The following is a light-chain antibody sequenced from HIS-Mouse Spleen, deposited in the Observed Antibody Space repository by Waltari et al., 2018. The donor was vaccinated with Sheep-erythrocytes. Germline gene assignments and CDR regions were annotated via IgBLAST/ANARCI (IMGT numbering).Light chain of an antibody. Sequence: EIVLTQSPATLSLSPGERATLSCRASQSVSSYLAWYQQKPGQAPRLLIYDASNRATAIPARFSGIGSVTDFTLTISSLEPEDFAFYYCQQRSNWYTFGQGTKLEIK. CDR1: QSVSSY. CDR2: DAS. CDR3: QQRSNWYT. J-gene: IGKJ2*01. V-gene: IGKV3-11*01.